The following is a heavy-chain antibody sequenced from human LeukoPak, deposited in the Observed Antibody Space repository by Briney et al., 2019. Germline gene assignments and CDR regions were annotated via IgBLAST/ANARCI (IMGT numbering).Heavy chain of an antibody. CDR1: GGSFSGYY. J-gene: IGHJ4*02. Sequence: PSETLSLTCAVYGGSFSGYYWSWIRQPPGKGLEWIGEINHSGSTNYNPSLKSRVTKSVDTSKNQFSLKLSSVTAADTAVYYCARARSQYSGYDYKSWGQGTLVTVSS. CDR2: INHSGST. V-gene: IGHV4-34*01. CDR3: ARARSQYSGYDYKS. D-gene: IGHD5-12*01.